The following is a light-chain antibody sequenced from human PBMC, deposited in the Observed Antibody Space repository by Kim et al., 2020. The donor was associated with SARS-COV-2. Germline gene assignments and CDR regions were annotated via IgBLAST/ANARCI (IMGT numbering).Light chain of an antibody. Sequence: EIVLTQSPVTLSLSPGERATLPCRASQSVSRYLAWYQQKPGQAPSLLIYDASNRATGIPARFSGSGSGTDFTLTISSLEPEDFAVYYCQQRSNWPSITFGQGTRLEIK. V-gene: IGKV3-11*01. CDR2: DAS. CDR1: QSVSRY. CDR3: QQRSNWPSIT. J-gene: IGKJ5*01.